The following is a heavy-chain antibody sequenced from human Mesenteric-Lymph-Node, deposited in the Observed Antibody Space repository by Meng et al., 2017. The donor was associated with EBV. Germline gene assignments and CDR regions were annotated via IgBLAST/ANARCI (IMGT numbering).Heavy chain of an antibody. CDR1: GDSVRIGSYY. CDR2: IYYSGST. Sequence: QVQLQESGPGLVTPSETLSLTFTFSGDSVRIGSYYWTWIRQHPGKGLECIGYIYYSGSTNYNPSLKSRVTISIDTSKNQFSLNLNSVTAADTAVYYCARIVVPLADDWFDPGGQGILGTVS. D-gene: IGHD2-2*01. V-gene: IGHV4-61*01. CDR3: ARIVVPLADDWFDP. J-gene: IGHJ5*02.